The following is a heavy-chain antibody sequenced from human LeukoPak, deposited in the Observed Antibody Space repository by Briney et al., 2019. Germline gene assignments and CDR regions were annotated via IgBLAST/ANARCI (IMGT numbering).Heavy chain of an antibody. J-gene: IGHJ6*02. CDR2: INHNGNVN. CDR1: GFTVSSNY. CDR3: ARGGGLDV. Sequence: LPGGSLRLSCAASGFTVSSNYMSWVRQAPGKGLEWVASINHNGNVNYYVDSVKGRFTISRDNAKNSLYLQMSNLRAEDTAVYFCARGGGLDVWGQGATVTVSS. V-gene: IGHV3-7*03. D-gene: IGHD3-16*01.